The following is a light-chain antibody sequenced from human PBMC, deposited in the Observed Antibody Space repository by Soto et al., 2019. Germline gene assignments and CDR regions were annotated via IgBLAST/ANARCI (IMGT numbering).Light chain of an antibody. CDR2: GAS. CDR3: QLHVT. V-gene: IGKV3-20*01. J-gene: IGKJ5*01. CDR1: QSVSSSY. Sequence: EIVLTQSPGTLSLSPGERATLSCRASQSVSSSYLAWYQQKPGQAPRLLIYGASSRATGIPDRFSGSGSGTDFTLTISRLEPYDFAVYYYQLHVTFAQGTGL.